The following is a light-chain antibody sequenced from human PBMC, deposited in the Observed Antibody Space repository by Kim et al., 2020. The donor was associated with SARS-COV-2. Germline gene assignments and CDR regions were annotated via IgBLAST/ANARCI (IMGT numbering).Light chain of an antibody. V-gene: IGKV1D-16*01. CDR1: QGISSW. CDR2: AAS. J-gene: IGKJ1*01. CDR3: QQYDSYPRT. Sequence: DIQMTQSPSSLSASVGDRVTITCRSSQGISSWLAWYQLKPERAPKLLIYAASTLQSGVPSRFSGSGSGTEFTLTISSLQPEDFATYYCQQYDSYPRTFGQGTKVEIK.